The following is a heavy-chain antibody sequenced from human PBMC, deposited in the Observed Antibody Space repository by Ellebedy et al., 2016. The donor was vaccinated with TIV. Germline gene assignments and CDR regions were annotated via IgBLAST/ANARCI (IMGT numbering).Heavy chain of an antibody. Sequence: ASVKVSCKASGGTFTTYYIHWVRQAPGQGLEWVGTLNPSTGGTSYAQKFQGRVTMTTDTSTSTTYMELSSLRSDDTAIYYCARGPYGGISVWYFDVWGRGTLVTVSS. CDR2: LNPSTGGT. CDR3: ARGPYGGISVWYFDV. D-gene: IGHD4-23*01. CDR1: GGTFTTYY. J-gene: IGHJ2*01. V-gene: IGHV1-46*01.